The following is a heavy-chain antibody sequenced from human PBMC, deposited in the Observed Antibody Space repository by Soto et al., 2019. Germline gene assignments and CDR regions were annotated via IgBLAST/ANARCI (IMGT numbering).Heavy chain of an antibody. V-gene: IGHV3-33*01. CDR2: VWYDGSSK. Sequence: QPGGSLRLSCEASGFTFSNFGMNWVRQAPGKGLEWVARVWYDGSSKYYVDSVKGRFTISRDNSKETVYLQMNSLRAEDTGVHYCAREIDSNYDRMDVWGQGTTVTVSS. D-gene: IGHD4-4*01. J-gene: IGHJ6*02. CDR1: GFTFSNFG. CDR3: AREIDSNYDRMDV.